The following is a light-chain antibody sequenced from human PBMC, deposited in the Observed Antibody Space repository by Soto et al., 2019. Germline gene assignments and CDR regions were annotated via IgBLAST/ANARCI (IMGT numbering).Light chain of an antibody. CDR2: LND. J-gene: IGLJ1*01. CDR1: FSNIGDNA. Sequence: QATRTEPPSLSATPGQRVNISCSGSFSNIGDNAVNWYQQLPGAAPKLLIYLNDQRPSGVPDRFSGSKSGTSAFLAISGLQSEDEADYYCAAWDDSLNALFGTGTKAPS. CDR3: AAWDDSLNAL. V-gene: IGLV1-44*01.